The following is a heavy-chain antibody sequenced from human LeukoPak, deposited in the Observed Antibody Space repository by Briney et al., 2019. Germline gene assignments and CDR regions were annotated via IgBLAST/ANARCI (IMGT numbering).Heavy chain of an antibody. J-gene: IGHJ4*02. CDR3: ARRRRGSGSHLSN. Sequence: SETLSLTCAVSGASISGSGYYWGWIRQPPGKGLEWIGNIYSSGSTYYNASLQSRVTISIDTSKNQFSLRLNSVTAADTAVYYCARRRRGSGSHLSNWGQGTLVTVSS. V-gene: IGHV4-39*01. CDR1: GASISGSGYY. CDR2: IYSSGST. D-gene: IGHD3-10*01.